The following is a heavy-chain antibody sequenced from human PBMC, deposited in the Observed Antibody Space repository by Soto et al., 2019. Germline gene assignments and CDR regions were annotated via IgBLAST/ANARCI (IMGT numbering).Heavy chain of an antibody. CDR3: AREEDTSGSYSWFDP. CDR2: IVPLFGSA. J-gene: IGHJ5*02. V-gene: IGHV1-69*13. D-gene: IGHD3-22*01. CDR1: GGSFSSYT. Sequence: SVKVSCKASGGSFSSYTFNWVRQAPGQGLEWMGGIVPLFGSATYAQKFQGRVTITADSSTSTSYMELSSLRPEDTAVYYCAREEDTSGSYSWFDPWGQGTLVTVSS.